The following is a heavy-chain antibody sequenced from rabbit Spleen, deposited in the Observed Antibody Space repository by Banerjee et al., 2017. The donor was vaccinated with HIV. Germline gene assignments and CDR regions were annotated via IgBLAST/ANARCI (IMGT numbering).Heavy chain of an antibody. CDR2: IEGGSSTFS. D-gene: IGHD1-1*01. V-gene: IGHV1S45*01. CDR3: ARDLVGVIGWNFYL. J-gene: IGHJ4*01. CDR1: GFSFSSNW. Sequence: LEESGGGLVKPGGTLTLTCTVSGFSFSSNWICWVRQAPGKGLEWIACIEGGSSTFSYFASWAKGRFTCSKASSTTVTLQMTSLTAADRATYFCARDLVGVIGWNFYLWGPGTLVTVS.